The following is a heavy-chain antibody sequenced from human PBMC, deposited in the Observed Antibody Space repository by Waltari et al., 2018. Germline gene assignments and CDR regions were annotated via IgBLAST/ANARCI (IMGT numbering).Heavy chain of an antibody. CDR1: GFTPFDEYA. J-gene: IGHJ6*03. D-gene: IGHD1-26*01. CDR3: AKDVGGGYYYYMDV. CDR2: ITWDGGTA. V-gene: IGHV3-43D*04. Sequence: EAQLVESGGAVVQPGGSLRLSCVASGFTPFDEYALHWVRQAPGKGLEWVSLITWDGGTAYYADSIRGRFTISRDNSRNSVFLQMSSLRVEDTAFYYCAKDVGGGYYYYMDVWGGGTTVSVS.